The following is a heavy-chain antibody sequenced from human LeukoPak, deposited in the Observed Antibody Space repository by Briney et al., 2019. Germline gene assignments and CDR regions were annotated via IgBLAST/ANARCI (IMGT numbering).Heavy chain of an antibody. V-gene: IGHV3-21*01. Sequence: GGSLRLSCAASGFTFSSYSMNWVRQAPGKGLEWVSSISSSSSYIHYADSVKGRFTISRDNAKNSLYLQMNSLRAEDTAVYYCASERSGYYFFDYWGQGTLVTVSS. CDR2: ISSSSSYI. D-gene: IGHD3-22*01. CDR1: GFTFSSYS. J-gene: IGHJ4*02. CDR3: ASERSGYYFFDY.